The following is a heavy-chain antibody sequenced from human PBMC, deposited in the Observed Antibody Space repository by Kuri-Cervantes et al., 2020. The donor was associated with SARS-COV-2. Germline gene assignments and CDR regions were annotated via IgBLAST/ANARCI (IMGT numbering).Heavy chain of an antibody. CDR3: ARDNYDFWSGASLPGY. CDR2: IYHSGST. Sequence: SETLSLTCTVSGGSISSGDYYWGWIRQPPGKGLEWIGSIYHSGSTYYNPFLKSRVTISVDTSKNQFSLKLSSVTAADTAVYYCARDNYDFWSGASLPGYWGQGTLVTVSS. D-gene: IGHD3-3*01. J-gene: IGHJ4*02. V-gene: IGHV4-39*07. CDR1: GGSISSGDYY.